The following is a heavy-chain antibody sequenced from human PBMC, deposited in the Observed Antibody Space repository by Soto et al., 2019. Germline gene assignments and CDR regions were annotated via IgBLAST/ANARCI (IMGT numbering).Heavy chain of an antibody. CDR1: GFTFSTYA. D-gene: IGHD2-8*01. V-gene: IGHV3-64*01. CDR2: ISSNGRST. Sequence: VQLVESGGGLVQPGGSLRLSCAASGFTFSTYAMHWVRQAPGKGLEYVSAISSNGRSTYYANSVKGRFTISRDNSKNTLYLQMDSLRAEDMAVYYCARDRCTNGVCCAPSDYWGQGTLVTVSS. CDR3: ARDRCTNGVCCAPSDY. J-gene: IGHJ4*02.